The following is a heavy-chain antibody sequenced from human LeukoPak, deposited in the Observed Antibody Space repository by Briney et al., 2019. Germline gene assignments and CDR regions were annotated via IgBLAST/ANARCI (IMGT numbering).Heavy chain of an antibody. Sequence: SETLSLTCAVYGGSFSGYYWSWIRQPPGKGLEWIGEINHSGSTNYNPSLKSRVTISVDTSKNQFSLKLSSVTAADTAVYYCASPFLTADAFDIWGQGTMVTVSS. CDR1: GGSFSGYY. CDR2: INHSGST. J-gene: IGHJ3*02. CDR3: ASPFLTADAFDI. V-gene: IGHV4-34*01. D-gene: IGHD3-9*01.